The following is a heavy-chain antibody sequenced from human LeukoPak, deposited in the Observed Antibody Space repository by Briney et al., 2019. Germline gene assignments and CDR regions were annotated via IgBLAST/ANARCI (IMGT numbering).Heavy chain of an antibody. V-gene: IGHV1-69*04. J-gene: IGHJ6*02. Sequence: SVKVSCKASGGTFSSYALSWVRQAPGQGLEWMGRIIPILGLTNYAQRFQGRVTITADKSTSTAYMELSSLRSEDTAVYYCAKQSIAAAGARFYYYGMEVWGQGTAVTVSS. CDR1: GGTFSSYA. CDR2: IIPILGLT. CDR3: AKQSIAAAGARFYYYGMEV. D-gene: IGHD6-13*01.